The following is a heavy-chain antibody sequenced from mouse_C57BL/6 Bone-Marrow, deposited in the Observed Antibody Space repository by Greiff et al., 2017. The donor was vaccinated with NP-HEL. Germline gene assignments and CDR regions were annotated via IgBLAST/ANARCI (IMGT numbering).Heavy chain of an antibody. Sequence: EVQLVESGGGLVKPGGSLKLSCAASGFTFSDYGMHWVRQAPEKGLEWVAYISSGSSTIYSADTVKGRFTISRDNAKNTLCLQMTSRRSEDTAMYYCARPPPLGYFDVWGTGTTVTVSA. J-gene: IGHJ1*03. CDR3: ARPPPLGYFDV. CDR1: GFTFSDYG. CDR2: ISSGSSTI. V-gene: IGHV5-17*01. D-gene: IGHD6-1*01.